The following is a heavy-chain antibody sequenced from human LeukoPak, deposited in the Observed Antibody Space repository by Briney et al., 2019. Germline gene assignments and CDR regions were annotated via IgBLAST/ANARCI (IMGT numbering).Heavy chain of an antibody. CDR2: IYYSGST. J-gene: IGHJ4*02. D-gene: IGHD3-9*01. V-gene: IGHV4-31*03. Sequence: PSETLSLTCTVSGGSISSGGYYWSWIRQHPGKGLEWIGYIYYSGSTYYNPSRKSRVTISVDTSKNQFSLKLSSVTAADTAVYYCASVRYIDWLIDYWGQGTLVTVSS. CDR3: ASVRYIDWLIDY. CDR1: GGSISSGGYY.